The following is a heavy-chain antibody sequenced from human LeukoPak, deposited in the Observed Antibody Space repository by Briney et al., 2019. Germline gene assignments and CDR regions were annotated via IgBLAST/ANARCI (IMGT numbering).Heavy chain of an antibody. CDR3: AKVMPLYQLQWGLYDY. D-gene: IGHD2-2*01. V-gene: IGHV3-23*01. Sequence: PGGSLRLSCAASGFTFSSFAMSWVRQAPEKGLEWVSGISASGGSTYYADSVKGRFTISRDNSRNTLYLQMNSLRAEDTAVYYCAKVMPLYQLQWGLYDYWGQGTLVTVSS. CDR2: ISASGGST. J-gene: IGHJ4*02. CDR1: GFTFSSFA.